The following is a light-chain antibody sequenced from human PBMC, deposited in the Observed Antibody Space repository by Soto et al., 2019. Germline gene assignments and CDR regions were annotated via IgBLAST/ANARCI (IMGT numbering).Light chain of an antibody. CDR2: GAS. Sequence: EIVMTQSPATLSVSPGERATLSCRASRSVSSNLAWYQQKPGQAPRLLIYGASTRATGIPARFSGSGSGTEFTLTISSLQSEEVAVYYCQQYNNGPQTFGQGTRLEIK. J-gene: IGKJ5*01. CDR1: RSVSSN. CDR3: QQYNNGPQT. V-gene: IGKV3-15*01.